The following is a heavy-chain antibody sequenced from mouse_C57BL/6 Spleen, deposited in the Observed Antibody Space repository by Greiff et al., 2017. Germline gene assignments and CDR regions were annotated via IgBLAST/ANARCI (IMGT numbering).Heavy chain of an antibody. J-gene: IGHJ1*03. CDR1: GFTFSSYT. CDR3: ARRGYGSSYEDWYFDV. V-gene: IGHV5-9*01. D-gene: IGHD1-1*01. Sequence: EVKLVESGGGLVKPGGSLKLSCAASGFTFSSYTMSWVRQTPEKRLEWVATISGGGGNTYYPDSVKGRFTISRDNAKNTLYLQMSSLRSEDTALYYCARRGYGSSYEDWYFDVWGTGTTVTVSS. CDR2: ISGGGGNT.